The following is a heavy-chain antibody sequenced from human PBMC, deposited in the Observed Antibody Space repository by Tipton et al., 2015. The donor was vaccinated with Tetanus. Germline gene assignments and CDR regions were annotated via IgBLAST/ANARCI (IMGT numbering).Heavy chain of an antibody. CDR2: IYYSGST. V-gene: IGHV4-61*01. CDR1: GGSVSSGSYY. J-gene: IGHJ6*02. CDR3: AREIGYYDSSGYYLGPYYYYGMDV. Sequence: TLSLTCTVSGGSVSSGSYYWSWIRQPPGKGLEWIGYIYYSGSTNYNPSLKSRVTISVDTSKNQFSLKLSSVTAADTAVYYCAREIGYYDSSGYYLGPYYYYGMDVWGQGTTVTVSS. D-gene: IGHD3-22*01.